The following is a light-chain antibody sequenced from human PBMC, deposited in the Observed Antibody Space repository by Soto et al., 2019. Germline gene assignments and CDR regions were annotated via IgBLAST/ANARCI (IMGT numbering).Light chain of an antibody. V-gene: IGKV3D-15*01. CDR1: QSVSSSY. CDR2: DAS. Sequence: IGLSQSACTLSLSTGERATLSCRASQSVSSSYLAWYQQKPGQAPRLLIYDASNRATGIPARFSGSASGTEFTLTISSLQSEDFTVYYCQQYNKWPLTFAQRTKVAIK. CDR3: QQYNKWPLT. J-gene: IGKJ1*01.